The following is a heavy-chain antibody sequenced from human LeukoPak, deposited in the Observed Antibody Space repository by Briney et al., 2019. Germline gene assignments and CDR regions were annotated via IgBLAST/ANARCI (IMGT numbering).Heavy chain of an antibody. CDR2: TYYRSQWFD. CDR3: VRIRGLGLFDY. V-gene: IGHV6-1*01. CDR1: GDSVSNNRAS. D-gene: IGHD1-26*01. J-gene: IGHJ4*02. Sequence: SQTLSLTCAISGDSVSNNRASWGWIRQSPSRGLEWLGRTYYRSQWFDDYAPSVRSRITINPDTSKNQFSLQLNSVTPEDPAVYYCVRIRGLGLFDYWGQGTLVTVSS.